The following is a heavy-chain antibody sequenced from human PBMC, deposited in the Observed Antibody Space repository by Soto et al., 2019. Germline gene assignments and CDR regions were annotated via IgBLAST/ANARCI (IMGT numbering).Heavy chain of an antibody. CDR1: GYTFTSYD. V-gene: IGHV1-8*01. CDR3: ARVVGNAFDI. CDR2: MNPNSGNT. J-gene: IGHJ3*02. Sequence: ASVKVSCKASGYTFTSYDINWVRQATGQGLEWMGWMNPNSGNTGHAQKFQGRVTMTRNTSISTTYMELSSLRSEDTAVYYCARVVGNAFDIWGQGTMVTVSS.